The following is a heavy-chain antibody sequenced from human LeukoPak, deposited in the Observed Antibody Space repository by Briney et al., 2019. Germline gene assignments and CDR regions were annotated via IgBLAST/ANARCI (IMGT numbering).Heavy chain of an antibody. D-gene: IGHD3-10*01. CDR1: GGSISSYY. V-gene: IGHV4-59*01. J-gene: IGHJ5*02. Sequence: SETLSLTCTVSGGSISSYYWSWSRQPPGKGLEWIGYINYSGSTNYNPSLESRVTISVDRSKNQFSLKLSSVTAADTAVYYCVRDLTGAGFDPWGQGTLVTVSS. CDR3: VRDLTGAGFDP. CDR2: INYSGST.